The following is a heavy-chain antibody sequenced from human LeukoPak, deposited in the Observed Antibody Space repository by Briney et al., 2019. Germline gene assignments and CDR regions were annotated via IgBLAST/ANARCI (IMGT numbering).Heavy chain of an antibody. Sequence: ASVKVSCKASGYTFTSFGISWVRHAPGQGLEWMGWISTYNGNTNYAQKLQGRVTMTTDTSTSTAYMELSSLRSDDTAVYYCARGAQGVDQHCWFDPWGQGTLVTVSS. CDR2: ISTYNGNT. CDR3: ARGAQGVDQHCWFDP. J-gene: IGHJ5*02. D-gene: IGHD3-10*01. CDR1: GYTFTSFG. V-gene: IGHV1-18*01.